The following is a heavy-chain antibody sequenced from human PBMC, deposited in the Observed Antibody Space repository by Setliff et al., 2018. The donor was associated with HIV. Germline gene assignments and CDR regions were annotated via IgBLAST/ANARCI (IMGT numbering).Heavy chain of an antibody. V-gene: IGHV1-46*01. Sequence: ASVKVSCKASGYTFSDYDVAWVRQAPGQGLEWMGLINPSGGSTNYAQKFQDRVTMTRDTSTSTIYMDLSSLRPEDTAVYYCVRQSVAVTYGMDVWGQGTTVTVSS. CDR1: GYTFSDYD. CDR2: INPSGGST. CDR3: VRQSVAVTYGMDV. D-gene: IGHD4-4*01. J-gene: IGHJ6*02.